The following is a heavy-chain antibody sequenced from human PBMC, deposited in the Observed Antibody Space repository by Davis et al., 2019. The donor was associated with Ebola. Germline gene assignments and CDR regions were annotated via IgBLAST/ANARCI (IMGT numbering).Heavy chain of an antibody. CDR3: ARNNWNLGLDAFDI. CDR2: INPNSGGT. CDR1: GYTFTGYY. D-gene: IGHD1-1*01. Sequence: ASVKVSCKASGYTFTGYYMHWVRQAPGQGLEWMGRINPNSGGTNYAQKIQGRVTMTTDTSTSTAYMELRSLTSDDTAVYFCARNNWNLGLDAFDIWGQGTMVTVSS. J-gene: IGHJ3*02. V-gene: IGHV1-2*06.